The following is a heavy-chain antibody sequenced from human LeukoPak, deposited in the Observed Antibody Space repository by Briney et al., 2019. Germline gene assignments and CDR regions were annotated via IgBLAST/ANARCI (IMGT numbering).Heavy chain of an antibody. J-gene: IGHJ4*02. CDR1: GFTFSSYA. Sequence: GGSLTLSCAASGFTFSSYAMSWVRQAPGKGVEWVSAISGSGGSTYYADSVKGRFTISRDNSKNPLYLQMNSLRVEDTAVYYCANLGRRGGYLYFDYWGQGTLVTVSS. CDR3: ANLGRRGGYLYFDY. D-gene: IGHD6-13*01. V-gene: IGHV3-23*01. CDR2: ISGSGGST.